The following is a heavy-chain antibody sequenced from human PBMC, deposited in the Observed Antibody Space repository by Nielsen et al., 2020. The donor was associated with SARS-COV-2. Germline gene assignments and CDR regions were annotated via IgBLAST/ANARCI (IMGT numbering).Heavy chain of an antibody. Sequence: GGSLRLSCAASGFTFSSYAMSWVRQAPGKGLEWVSAITTNGITYHADSVKGRFTISRDNSKRTLYLQMNSLRAEDTAVYYCARDLGRGEFGEYYFDYWGQGTLVTVSS. V-gene: IGHV3-23*01. CDR2: ITTNGIT. D-gene: IGHD3-10*01. CDR1: GFTFSSYA. J-gene: IGHJ4*02. CDR3: ARDLGRGEFGEYYFDY.